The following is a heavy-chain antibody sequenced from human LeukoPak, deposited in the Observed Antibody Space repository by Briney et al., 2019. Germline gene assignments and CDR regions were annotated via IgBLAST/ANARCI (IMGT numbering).Heavy chain of an antibody. D-gene: IGHD6-13*01. V-gene: IGHV1-8*01. CDR2: MNPNRGNT. CDR1: GHTFTSYD. CDR3: ARGVAAAGTVELDY. J-gene: IGHJ4*02. Sequence: GVSVKLSCKSSGHTFTSYDINWVRQATGQGLEWMGWMNPNRGNTGYAQKLRGRVTMTRNTSISTASMELSSLRSEDTAVYYCARGVAAAGTVELDYWGEGTLVTVSS.